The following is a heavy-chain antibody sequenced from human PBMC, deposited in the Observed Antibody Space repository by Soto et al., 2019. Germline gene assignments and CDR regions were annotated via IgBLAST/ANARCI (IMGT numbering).Heavy chain of an antibody. CDR2: IYWDDDK. J-gene: IGHJ5*02. D-gene: IGHD3-16*01. V-gene: IGHV2-5*02. CDR3: APIPNYYQYDWFDP. CDR1: GFSLTTRGVG. Sequence: QITLKESGPPLVKPTQTLTLTCTFSGFSLTTRGVGVGWIRQPPGKALECLALIYWDDDKRYSPSLQSRLSITQDTSKNQVVLTMTNVDPVDTATYYCAPIPNYYQYDWFDPWGQGTLVSVSS.